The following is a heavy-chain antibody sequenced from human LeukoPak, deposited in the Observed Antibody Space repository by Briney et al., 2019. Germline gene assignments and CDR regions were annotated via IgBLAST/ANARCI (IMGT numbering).Heavy chain of an antibody. D-gene: IGHD4-17*01. Sequence: GGSLRLSCAVSGFTFSVYHMSWIRQAPGKGLEWASYISGSSSYTNYADSVTGRFTISRDNAKNSLYLQMNSLRAEDTAVYYCARARGEDYGDYVTLYFDFWGQGTLVTVSS. V-gene: IGHV3-11*05. J-gene: IGHJ4*02. CDR1: GFTFSVYH. CDR2: ISGSSSYT. CDR3: ARARGEDYGDYVTLYFDF.